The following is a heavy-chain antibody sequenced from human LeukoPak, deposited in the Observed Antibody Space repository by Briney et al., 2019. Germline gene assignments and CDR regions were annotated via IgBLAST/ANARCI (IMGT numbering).Heavy chain of an antibody. CDR3: AREKAGGFGGSPARYFDY. D-gene: IGHD3-16*01. V-gene: IGHV1-69*05. J-gene: IGHJ4*02. CDR1: GGTFSSYA. CDR2: IIPIVGTA. Sequence: SVKVSCKASGGTFSSYAISWLRQAPGQGLGWMGGIIPIVGTANYAQKFQGRVTITTDESTSTAYMELSSLRSEDTAVYYCAREKAGGFGGSPARYFDYWGQGTLVTVSS.